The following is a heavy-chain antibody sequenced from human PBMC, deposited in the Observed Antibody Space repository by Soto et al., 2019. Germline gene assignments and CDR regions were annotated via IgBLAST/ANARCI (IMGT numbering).Heavy chain of an antibody. CDR2: ISYDGSNK. CDR3: AKLSSGWYAPDY. CDR1: GFTFSSYG. Sequence: QVQLVESGGGVVQPGRSLRLSCAASGFTFSSYGMHWVRQAPGKGLGWVAVISYDGSNKYYADSVKGRFTISRDNSKNTLYLQMNSLRAEDTAVYYCAKLSSGWYAPDYWGQGTLVTVSS. J-gene: IGHJ4*02. D-gene: IGHD6-19*01. V-gene: IGHV3-30*18.